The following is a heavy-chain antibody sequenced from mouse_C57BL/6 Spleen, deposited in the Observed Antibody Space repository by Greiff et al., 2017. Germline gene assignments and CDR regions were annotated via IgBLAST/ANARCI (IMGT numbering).Heavy chain of an antibody. J-gene: IGHJ4*01. CDR2: IDPENGDT. CDR1: GFNIKDDY. CDR3: AYYYMDS. Sequence: VQLQQSGAELVRPGASVKLSCTASGFNIKDDYMHWVKQRPEQGLEWIGWIDPENGDTEYASKFQGKSTITADTSSNTAYLQRSSLTPEDTAVYYCAYYYMDSWGQGNSVTVSS. D-gene: IGHD1-1*01. V-gene: IGHV14-4*01.